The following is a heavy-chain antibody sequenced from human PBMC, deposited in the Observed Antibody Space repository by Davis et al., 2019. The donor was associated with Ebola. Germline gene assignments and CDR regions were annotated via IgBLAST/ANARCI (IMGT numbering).Heavy chain of an antibody. J-gene: IGHJ4*02. CDR2: MNPNSGNT. D-gene: IGHD3-3*01. V-gene: IGHV1-8*01. CDR1: GYTFTSYD. CDR3: ARGPPYYDFWSGCYFDY. Sequence: ASVKVSCKASGYTFTSYDINWVRQATGQGLEWMGWMNPNSGNTGYAQKFQGRVTMTRNTSISTAYMELSSLRSEDTAVYYCARGPPYYDFWSGCYFDYWGQGTLVTVSS.